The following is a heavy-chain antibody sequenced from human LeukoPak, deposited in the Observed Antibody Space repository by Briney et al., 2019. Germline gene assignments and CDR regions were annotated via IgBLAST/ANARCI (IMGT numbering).Heavy chain of an antibody. J-gene: IGHJ5*02. CDR3: ARNKKGSAAGTAYWFDP. CDR1: GGSISSYY. D-gene: IGHD6-13*01. V-gene: IGHV4-4*07. Sequence: SETLSLTCTVSGGSISSYYWSWIRQPAGKGLEWIGRIYTSGSTNYNPSLKSRVTMSVDTSKNQFSLKLSSVTAADTAVYYCARNKKGSAAGTAYWFDPWGQGTLVTVSS. CDR2: IYTSGST.